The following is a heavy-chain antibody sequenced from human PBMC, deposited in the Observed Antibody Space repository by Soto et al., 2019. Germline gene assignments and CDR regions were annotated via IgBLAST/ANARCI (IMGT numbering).Heavy chain of an antibody. D-gene: IGHD2-2*02. J-gene: IGHJ4*02. CDR2: INAGNGNT. Sequence: ASVKVSCKASGYTFTSYAMHWVRQAPGQRLEWMGWINAGNGNTKYSQKFQGRVTITRDTSASTAYMELSSLRSEDTAVYYCAKSATVPAAIAYWGQGTQVTVSS. CDR1: GYTFTSYA. V-gene: IGHV1-3*01. CDR3: AKSATVPAAIAY.